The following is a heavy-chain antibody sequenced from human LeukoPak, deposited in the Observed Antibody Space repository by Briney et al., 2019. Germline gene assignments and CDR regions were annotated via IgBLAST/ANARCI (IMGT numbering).Heavy chain of an antibody. CDR2: IYYSGST. CDR3: ARALYDTSGYYLDY. D-gene: IGHD3-22*01. Sequence: PSETLSLTCTVSGGSISSYYWSWIRQPPGKGLEWIGYIYYSGSTNYNPSLKSRVTISVDTSKNQFSLNLSSVTAADTAVYYCARALYDTSGYYLDYWGQGTLVTVSS. J-gene: IGHJ4*02. V-gene: IGHV4-59*08. CDR1: GGSISSYY.